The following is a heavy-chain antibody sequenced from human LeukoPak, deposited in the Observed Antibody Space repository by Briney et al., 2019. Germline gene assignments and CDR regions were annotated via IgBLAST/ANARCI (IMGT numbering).Heavy chain of an antibody. D-gene: IGHD3-22*01. CDR2: ISGSGGST. CDR1: GFTFSSYA. V-gene: IGHV3-23*01. CDR3: AKDQGLDYDSSGPSYGMDV. Sequence: GESLRLSCAASGFTFSSYAMSWVRQPPGKGLEWVSAISGSGGSTYYADSVKGRFTIPRDKSKNPLYLQMNSLRAEDTAVYYCAKDQGLDYDSSGPSYGMDVWGQGTTVTVSS. J-gene: IGHJ6*02.